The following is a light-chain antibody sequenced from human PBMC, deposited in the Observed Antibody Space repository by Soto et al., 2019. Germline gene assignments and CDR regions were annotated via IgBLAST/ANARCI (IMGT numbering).Light chain of an antibody. CDR2: GAS. Sequence: EIVMTQSPATLSVSPGERATLFCRASQSVSSNLAWYQQKPGQAPRLLIYGASTRATGIPARFSGSGSGTEFTLTISSLQSEDFAVYYCQQSNNWPPYTFGQGTKLEIK. CDR1: QSVSSN. J-gene: IGKJ2*01. CDR3: QQSNNWPPYT. V-gene: IGKV3-15*01.